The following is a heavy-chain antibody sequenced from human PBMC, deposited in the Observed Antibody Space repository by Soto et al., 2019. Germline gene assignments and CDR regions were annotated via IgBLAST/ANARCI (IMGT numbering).Heavy chain of an antibody. J-gene: IGHJ4*02. D-gene: IGHD6-13*01. CDR2: IDLENGET. V-gene: IGHV1-24*01. Sequence: ASVKVSCKVSGYTLTEQSIHWVRQAPGEGLEWMGGIDLENGETIYAQRFQGRVTMTEESSADTPYMELSSLRSEDTAVYYCAIEDRRSNQFDHWGQGTMVTVSS. CDR1: GYTLTEQS. CDR3: AIEDRRSNQFDH.